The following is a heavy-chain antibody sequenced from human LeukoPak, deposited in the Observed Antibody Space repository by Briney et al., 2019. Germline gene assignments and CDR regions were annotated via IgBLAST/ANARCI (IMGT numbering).Heavy chain of an antibody. CDR1: GFTFTGYW. V-gene: IGHV3-7*03. J-gene: IGHJ5*02. CDR2: ITQDGSEK. D-gene: IGHD3-10*01. CDR3: ATGHSGSYSA. Sequence: PGGSLRLSCAASGFTFTGYWMTWVRQAPGKGLEWVATITQDGSEKYYVDSVKGRFTISRDNAKNSLYLQMNSLRVEDTAVFYCATGHSGSYSAWGQETLVTVSS.